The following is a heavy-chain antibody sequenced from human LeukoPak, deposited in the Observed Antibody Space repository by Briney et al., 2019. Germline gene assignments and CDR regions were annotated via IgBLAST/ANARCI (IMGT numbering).Heavy chain of an antibody. CDR1: GGSISSYY. J-gene: IGHJ4*02. Sequence: PSETLSLTCTVSGGSISSYYWGWLRQPPGKGLEWIGSFYYSGSTYYNPSLKSRVTISVDTSKNQFSLKLSSVTAADTAVYYCARAGSGYSFDSWGQGTLVTVSS. V-gene: IGHV4-39*07. CDR3: ARAGSGYSFDS. CDR2: FYYSGST. D-gene: IGHD3-3*01.